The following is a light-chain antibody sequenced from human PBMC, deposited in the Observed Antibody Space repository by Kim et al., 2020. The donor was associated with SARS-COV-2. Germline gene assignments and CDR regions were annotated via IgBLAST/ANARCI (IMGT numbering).Light chain of an antibody. CDR1: SLRSYY. Sequence: SSELTQDPAVSVALGQTVRITCRGDSLRSYYATWYQQKPGQAPVLVIYGKNNRHSGIPDRLSGSSSGNTAYLTITGAQAEDEADYYCKSRGTSGNVVFGG. CDR2: GKN. J-gene: IGLJ2*01. V-gene: IGLV3-19*01. CDR3: KSRGTSGNVV.